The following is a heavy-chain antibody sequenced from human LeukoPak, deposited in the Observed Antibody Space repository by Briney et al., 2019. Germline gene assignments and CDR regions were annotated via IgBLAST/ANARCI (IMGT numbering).Heavy chain of an antibody. CDR2: IYYTGST. D-gene: IGHD3-10*01. Sequence: AETLSLTCTVSGGSITSSNCYWGWIRQPPGKGLECIRNIYYTGSTYYNPSLRSRVTISVDTSKNQFSLQLTSVTAADTAVDYCARRPYYYGSGRSFDIWGQGTMVTVSS. CDR3: ARRPYYYGSGRSFDI. CDR1: GGSITSSNCY. V-gene: IGHV4-39*01. J-gene: IGHJ3*02.